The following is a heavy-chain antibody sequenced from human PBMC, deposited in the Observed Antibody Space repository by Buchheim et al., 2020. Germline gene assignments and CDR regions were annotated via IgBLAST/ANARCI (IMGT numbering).Heavy chain of an antibody. CDR1: GFTFSSYG. Sequence: QVQLVESGGGVVQPGRSLRLSCAASGFTFSSYGMHWVRQAPGKGLEWVAVIWYDGSIKYYADSVKGRFTISRDNTKNTLYPQMNSRRAEDTAVYYCAREVEIWSAVDYWGQGTL. CDR3: AREVEIWSAVDY. D-gene: IGHD3-3*01. J-gene: IGHJ4*02. CDR2: IWYDGSIK. V-gene: IGHV3-33*01.